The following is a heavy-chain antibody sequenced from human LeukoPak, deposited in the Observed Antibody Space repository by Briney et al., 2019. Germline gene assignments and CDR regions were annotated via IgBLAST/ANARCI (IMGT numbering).Heavy chain of an antibody. Sequence: ASVKVSCKASGYTFTSYDINWVRQAPGQGLEWMGGIIPIFGTANYAQKFQGRVTITADESTSTAYMELSSLRSEDTAVYYCARDSGVAARPDFDYWGQGTLVTVSS. D-gene: IGHD2-15*01. J-gene: IGHJ4*02. V-gene: IGHV1-69*13. CDR3: ARDSGVAARPDFDY. CDR2: IIPIFGTA. CDR1: GYTFTSYD.